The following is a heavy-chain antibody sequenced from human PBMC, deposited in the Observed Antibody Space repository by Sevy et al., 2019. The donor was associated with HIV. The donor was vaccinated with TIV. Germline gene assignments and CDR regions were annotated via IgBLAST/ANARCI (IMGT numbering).Heavy chain of an antibody. CDR2: LRGSGASP. J-gene: IGHJ3*02. CDR1: GFTFTTYA. V-gene: IGHV3-23*01. D-gene: IGHD3-22*01. Sequence: GGSLRLSCAASGFTFTTYAMGWVRQAPGKGLKWVSTLRGSGASPYYADSVKGRFTISRDNSKNTLFLQMDSLRAEDTAVYYCAKDFYDSSGYYPMEAFDIWGQGTMVTVSS. CDR3: AKDFYDSSGYYPMEAFDI.